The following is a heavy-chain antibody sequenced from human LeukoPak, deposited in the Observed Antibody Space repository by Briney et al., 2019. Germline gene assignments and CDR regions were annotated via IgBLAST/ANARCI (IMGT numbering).Heavy chain of an antibody. CDR2: IIPILGIA. CDR1: GGTFSSYA. D-gene: IGHD3-10*01. J-gene: IGHJ4*02. Sequence: ASVKVSCKASGGTFSSYAISWVRQAPGQGLEWMGRIIPILGIANYAQKFQGRVTITADKSTSTAYMELSSLRSEDTAVYYCARGGHGSGSYYPYYFDYWGQGTLVTVSS. V-gene: IGHV1-69*04. CDR3: ARGGHGSGSYYPYYFDY.